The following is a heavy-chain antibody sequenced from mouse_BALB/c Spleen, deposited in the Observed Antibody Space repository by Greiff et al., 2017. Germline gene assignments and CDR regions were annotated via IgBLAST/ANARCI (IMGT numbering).Heavy chain of an antibody. Sequence: QVQLQQPGAELVKPGASVKMSCKASGYTFTSYWMHWVKQRPGQGLEWIGVIDPSDSYTSYNQKFKGKATLTVDTSSSTAYMQLSSLTSEDTAVYYCTRNYLYWYFDVWGAGTTVTVSS. CDR2: IDPSDSYT. CDR1: GYTFTSYW. V-gene: IGHV1S127*01. J-gene: IGHJ1*01. CDR3: TRNYLYWYFDV. D-gene: IGHD5-5*01.